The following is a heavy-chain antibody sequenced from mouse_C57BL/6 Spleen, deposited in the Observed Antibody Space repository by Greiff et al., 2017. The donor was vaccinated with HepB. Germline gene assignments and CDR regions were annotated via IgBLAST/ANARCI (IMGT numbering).Heavy chain of an antibody. J-gene: IGHJ1*03. D-gene: IGHD1-1*01. V-gene: IGHV3-6*01. CDR2: ISYDGSN. CDR1: GYSITSGYY. Sequence: EVKLQESGPGLVKPSQSLSLTCSVTGYSITSGYYWNWIRQSPGNKLEWMGYISYDGSNNYNPSLKNRISITRDTSKNQFFLKLNSVTTEDTATYYCARDYYGRWYFDVWGTGTTVTVSS. CDR3: ARDYYGRWYFDV.